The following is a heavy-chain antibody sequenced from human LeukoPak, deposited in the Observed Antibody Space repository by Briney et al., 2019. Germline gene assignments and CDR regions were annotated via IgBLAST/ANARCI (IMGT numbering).Heavy chain of an antibody. J-gene: IGHJ4*02. CDR3: ARGRRSALTDY. CDR1: GFTVSSNY. Sequence: PWGSLRLSCAASGFTVSSNYMSWVRQAPGKGLEWVSVIYSGGSTYYADSVKGRFTISRDNSKNTLYLQMNSLRAEDTAVYYCARGRRSALTDYWGQGTLVTVSS. V-gene: IGHV3-53*01. CDR2: IYSGGST. D-gene: IGHD1-14*01.